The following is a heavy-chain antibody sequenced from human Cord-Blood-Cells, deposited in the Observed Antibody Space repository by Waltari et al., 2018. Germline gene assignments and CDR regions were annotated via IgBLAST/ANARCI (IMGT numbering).Heavy chain of an antibody. Sequence: QVQLQQWGAGLLKPSETLSLTCAVYGGSFSGYYWSWIRQPPGKVLEWIGEINHSGSTNYNPSLKSRVTISVDTSKNQFSLKLSSVTAADTAVYYCARGSYDYVWGSYRYTRRYFDYWGQGTLVTVSS. CDR2: INHSGST. CDR3: ARGSYDYVWGSYRYTRRYFDY. V-gene: IGHV4-34*01. CDR1: GGSFSGYY. D-gene: IGHD3-16*02. J-gene: IGHJ4*02.